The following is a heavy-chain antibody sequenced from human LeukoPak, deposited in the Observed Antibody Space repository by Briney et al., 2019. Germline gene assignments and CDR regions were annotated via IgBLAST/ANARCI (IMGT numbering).Heavy chain of an antibody. V-gene: IGHV3-7*03. J-gene: IGHJ6*04. D-gene: IGHD2-2*01. CDR3: ASRLVVPAAIPV. CDR2: IKQDGSEK. CDR1: GFSFSDYW. Sequence: GGSLRLSCAASGFSFSDYWMTWVRQAPGKGLEWVAHIKQDGSEKYYVDSIKGRFTISRDNAKNLVYLQMNSLRSDDTAVYYCASRLVVPAAIPVWGKGTTVTVSS.